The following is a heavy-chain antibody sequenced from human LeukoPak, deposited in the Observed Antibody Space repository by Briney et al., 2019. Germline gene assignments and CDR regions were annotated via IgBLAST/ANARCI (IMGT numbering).Heavy chain of an antibody. Sequence: SVKVSCKASGGTFNSYAISWVRQAPGQGLEWMGGIIPIFGTANYAQKFQGRVTITADESTSTAYMELSSLRSEDTAVYYCARDIKLGYFDYWGQGTLVTVSS. CDR2: IIPIFGTA. CDR1: GGTFNSYA. V-gene: IGHV1-69*13. CDR3: ARDIKLGYFDY. D-gene: IGHD7-27*01. J-gene: IGHJ4*02.